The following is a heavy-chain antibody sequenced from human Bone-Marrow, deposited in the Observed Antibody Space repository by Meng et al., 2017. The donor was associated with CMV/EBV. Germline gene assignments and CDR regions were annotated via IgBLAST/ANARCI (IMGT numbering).Heavy chain of an antibody. CDR1: GYTFTGYY. CDR3: ARDRRLRIGGYDSSGYYSGFFDY. V-gene: IGHV1-2*02. Sequence: ASVKVSCKASGYTFTGYYMHWVRQAPGQGLEWMGWINPNSGGTNYAQKFQGRVTMTRDTSVSTASMELSRLRSDDTAVYYCARDRRLRIGGYDSSGYYSGFFDYWGQGALVTVSS. J-gene: IGHJ4*02. CDR2: INPNSGGT. D-gene: IGHD3-22*01.